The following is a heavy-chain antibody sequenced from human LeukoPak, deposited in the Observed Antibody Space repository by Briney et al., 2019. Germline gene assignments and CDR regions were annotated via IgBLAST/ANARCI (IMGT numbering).Heavy chain of an antibody. D-gene: IGHD2-15*01. CDR2: INPNSGGT. V-gene: IGHV1-2*04. J-gene: IGHJ4*02. CDR3: ARSDFYCGGGSCYRYYFDY. Sequence: ASVKVSCKASGYTFTGYYMHWVRQAPGQGLEWMGWINPNSGGTNYAQKFQGWVTMTRDTSISTAYMELSRLRSDDTAVYYCARSDFYCGGGSCYRYYFDYWGQGTLVTVSS. CDR1: GYTFTGYY.